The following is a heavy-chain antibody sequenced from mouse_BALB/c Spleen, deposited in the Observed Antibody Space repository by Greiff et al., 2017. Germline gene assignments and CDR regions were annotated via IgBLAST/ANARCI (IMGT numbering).Heavy chain of an antibody. J-gene: IGHJ2*01. CDR3: VRGWFFDY. D-gene: IGHD2-3*01. CDR2: IWTGGGT. V-gene: IGHV2-9-2*01. Sequence: VKLVESGPGLVAPSQSLSITCTVSGFSLTSYDISWIRQPPGKGLEWLGVIWTGGGTNYNSAFMSRLSISKDNSKSQVFLKMNSLQTDDTAIYYCVRGWFFDYWGQGTTLTVSS. CDR1: GFSLTSYD.